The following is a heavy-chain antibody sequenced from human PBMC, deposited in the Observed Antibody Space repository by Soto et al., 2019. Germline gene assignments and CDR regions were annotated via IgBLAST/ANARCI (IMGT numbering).Heavy chain of an antibody. CDR1: GGSISSSSYY. D-gene: IGHD2-15*01. CDR2: IYYSGST. J-gene: IGHJ3*02. V-gene: IGHV4-39*01. CDR3: ARRGDCSGGSCYGNAFDI. Sequence: SETLSLTCTVSGGSISSSSYYWGWIRQPPGKGLEWIGSIYYSGSTYYNPSLKSRVTISVDTSKNQFSLKLSSVTAADTAVYYCARRGDCSGGSCYGNAFDIWGQGTMVTVSS.